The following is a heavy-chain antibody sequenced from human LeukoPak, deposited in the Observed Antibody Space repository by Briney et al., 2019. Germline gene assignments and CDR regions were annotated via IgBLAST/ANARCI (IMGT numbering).Heavy chain of an antibody. CDR2: ISSSGSTI. Sequence: QLGGSLRLSCAASGFMFSSYEMNWVRQAPGKGLEWVSYISSSGSTIYYVDSVKGRFTNSRDNAKNSLYLQMSSLRTEDTAVSYCARAHRGAAAGNWGQGTLVTVSS. V-gene: IGHV3-48*03. CDR1: GFMFSSYE. J-gene: IGHJ4*02. CDR3: ARAHRGAAAGN. D-gene: IGHD6-13*01.